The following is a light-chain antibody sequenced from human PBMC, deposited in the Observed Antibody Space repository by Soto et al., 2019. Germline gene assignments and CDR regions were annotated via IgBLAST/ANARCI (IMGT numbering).Light chain of an antibody. CDR3: QQSYSTPLT. CDR2: AAS. J-gene: IGKJ4*01. V-gene: IGKV1-39*01. Sequence: DIQMTQSPSSLSASVGDRVTITCRASQSISSYLNWYQQKPGKAPKLLIYAASSLQSGVPSRFSGSGYGTDFTLTISSQQPEDFATYYCQQSYSTPLTFGGGTQVEIK. CDR1: QSISSY.